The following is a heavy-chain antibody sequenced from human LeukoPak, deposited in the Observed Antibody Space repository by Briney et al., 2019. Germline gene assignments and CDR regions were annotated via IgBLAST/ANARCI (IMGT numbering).Heavy chain of an antibody. Sequence: SETLSLTCTVSGGSINGGNFYWTWLRQPAGKGLEWIGRISPSGSTNHNPSLTSRVTISVDTSKNQFSLKLNFVTAADTAVYYCARGMVRGVMDYMDVWGKGTTVTVSS. CDR3: ARGMVRGVMDYMDV. D-gene: IGHD3-10*01. J-gene: IGHJ6*03. V-gene: IGHV4-61*02. CDR1: GGSINGGNFY. CDR2: ISPSGST.